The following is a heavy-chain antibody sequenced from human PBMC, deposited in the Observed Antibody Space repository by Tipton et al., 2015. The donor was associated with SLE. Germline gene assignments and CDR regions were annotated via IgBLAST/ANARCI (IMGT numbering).Heavy chain of an antibody. CDR3: ARMATGGYYYTMDV. CDR1: GGSFSSYY. Sequence: TLSLTCTVSGGSFSSYYWSWIRQPAGKGLEWIGRIYTSGSTNYNPSLKSRVTISVDTSKNQFSLKLSSVTAADTAVYYCARMATGGYYYTMDVWGQGTTVTVSS. D-gene: IGHD7-27*01. V-gene: IGHV4-4*07. CDR2: IYTSGST. J-gene: IGHJ6*02.